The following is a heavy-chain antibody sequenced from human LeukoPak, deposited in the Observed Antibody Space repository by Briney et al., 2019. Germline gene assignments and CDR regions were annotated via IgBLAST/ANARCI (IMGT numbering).Heavy chain of an antibody. V-gene: IGHV3-30*04. D-gene: IGHD5-18*01. CDR3: ARGAGGYSYGYPDS. CDR1: RFTFSSYS. J-gene: IGHJ4*02. CDR2: LSYDGTHK. Sequence: PGGSLRLSCTASRFTFSSYSMLWLRQAPGKGLVWVAVLSYDGTHKYYTASVKGRFTISRDNSKNTLYLQMNSLRPEDTAVYFCARGAGGYSYGYPDSWGQGTLVTVSS.